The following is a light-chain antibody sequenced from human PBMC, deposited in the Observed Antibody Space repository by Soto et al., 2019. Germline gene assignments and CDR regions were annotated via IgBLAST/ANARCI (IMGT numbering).Light chain of an antibody. V-gene: IGKV1-33*01. CDR2: DAS. CDR1: RDISNY. CDR3: QQYDNLLRT. Sequence: DIRMTRSPSSLSASVEDRATIICQESRDISNYLNWYQQKTGKPPNLLIYDASNLETGVPSRFSGSGSGTDFTFTISSLQPEDIATYYFQQYDNLLRTFGQGTKVEIK. J-gene: IGKJ1*01.